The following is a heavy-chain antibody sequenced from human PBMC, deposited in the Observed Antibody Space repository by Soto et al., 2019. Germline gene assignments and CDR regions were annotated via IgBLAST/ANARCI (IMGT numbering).Heavy chain of an antibody. J-gene: IGHJ6*02. CDR2: IYPGDSDT. CDR3: ARDPPATRHGMDV. Sequence: GESLKISCTGSGYSFSTYWIAWVRQMPGKGLEWMGIIYPGDSDTTYSPSFQGQVTMSVDESTSTAYLHWSSLRAEDTAVYYCARDPPATRHGMDVWGQGTTVTVSS. V-gene: IGHV5-51*01. CDR1: GYSFSTYW.